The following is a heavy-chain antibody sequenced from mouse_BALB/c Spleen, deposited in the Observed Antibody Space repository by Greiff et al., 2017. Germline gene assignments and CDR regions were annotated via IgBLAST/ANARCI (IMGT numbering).Heavy chain of an antibody. D-gene: IGHD2-1*01. Sequence: EVKVEESGPGLVKPSQSLSLTCTVTGYSITSDYAWNWIRQFPGNKLEWMGYISYSGSTSYNPSLKSRISITRDTSKNQFFLQLNSVTTEDTATYYCARWIYYGNFDYWGQGTTLTVSS. V-gene: IGHV3-2*02. CDR3: ARWIYYGNFDY. CDR1: GYSITSDYA. J-gene: IGHJ2*01. CDR2: ISYSGST.